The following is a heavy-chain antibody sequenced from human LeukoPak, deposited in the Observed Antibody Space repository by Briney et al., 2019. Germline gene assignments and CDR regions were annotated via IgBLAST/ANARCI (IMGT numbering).Heavy chain of an antibody. CDR3: ARVQGGFLEWLPQNWFDP. V-gene: IGHV1-2*02. J-gene: IGHJ5*02. Sequence: ASVKVSCKASGYTLTGYYMHWVRQAPGQGLEWMGWINPNSGGTNYAQKFQGRVTMTRDTSISTAYMELSRLRSDDTAVYYCARVQGGFLEWLPQNWFDPWGQGTLVTVSS. CDR1: GYTLTGYY. CDR2: INPNSGGT. D-gene: IGHD3-3*01.